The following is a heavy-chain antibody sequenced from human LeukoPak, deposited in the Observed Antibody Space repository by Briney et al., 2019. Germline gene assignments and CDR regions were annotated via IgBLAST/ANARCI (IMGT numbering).Heavy chain of an antibody. CDR2: IYYSGST. CDR1: GGSISSGGYY. V-gene: IGHV4-31*03. Sequence: SETLSLTCTVSGGSISSGGYYWSWIRQHPGKGLEWIGYIYYSGSTYYNPSLKSRVTISVDTSKNQFSLKLSSVTAADTAVYYCARENFWSGYPDYWGQGTLVTVSS. D-gene: IGHD3-3*01. J-gene: IGHJ4*02. CDR3: ARENFWSGYPDY.